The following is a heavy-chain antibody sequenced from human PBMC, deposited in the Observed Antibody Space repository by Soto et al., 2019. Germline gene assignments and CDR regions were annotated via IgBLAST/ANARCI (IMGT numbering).Heavy chain of an antibody. J-gene: IGHJ3*02. CDR1: GYTFTSCG. CDR3: ARAAGYSSGWYTITASDAFDI. D-gene: IGHD6-19*01. CDR2: INTYNGYT. V-gene: IGHV1-18*01. Sequence: ASVKVSCKASGYTFTSCGISWVRQAPGQGLEWMGLINTYNGYTNYPQNFQGRVTMTTDTSTGTVYMELRSLTSDDTAVYYCARAAGYSSGWYTITASDAFDIWGQGTMVTVSS.